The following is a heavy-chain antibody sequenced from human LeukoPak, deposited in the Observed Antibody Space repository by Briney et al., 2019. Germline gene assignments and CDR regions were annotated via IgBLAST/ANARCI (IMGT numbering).Heavy chain of an antibody. J-gene: IGHJ3*02. D-gene: IGHD3-22*01. CDR1: GGSISSYY. CDR2: IYYSGST. V-gene: IGHV4-59*01. Sequence: PSETLSLTCTVSGGSISSYYWSWIRQPPGKGLEWIGYIYYSGSTNYNPSLKSRVTISVDTSKNQFSLKLSSVTAADTAVYYCAREMPNIMWLSSVPDAFDIWGQGTMVTVSS. CDR3: AREMPNIMWLSSVPDAFDI.